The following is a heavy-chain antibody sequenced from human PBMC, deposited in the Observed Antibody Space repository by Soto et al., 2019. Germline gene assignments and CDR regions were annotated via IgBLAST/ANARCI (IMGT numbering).Heavy chain of an antibody. CDR2: ISGSGGST. V-gene: IGHV3-23*01. CDR3: AKAYPWGTAMVLFPFDY. Sequence: HPGGSLRLSSAASGFPFRSYAMSWVRQAPGNGLEWVSAISGSGGSTYYADSVKGRFTISRDNSKNTLYLQMNSLRAEDTAVYYCAKAYPWGTAMVLFPFDYWGQGTLVTVSS. D-gene: IGHD5-18*01. J-gene: IGHJ4*02. CDR1: GFPFRSYA.